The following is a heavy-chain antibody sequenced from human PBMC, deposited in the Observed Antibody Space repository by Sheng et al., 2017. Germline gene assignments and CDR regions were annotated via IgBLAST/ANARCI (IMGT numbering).Heavy chain of an antibody. Sequence: QVQLVQSGAEVKKPGASVKVSCKASGYTFTSYDINWVRQATGQGLEWMGWMNPNSGNTGYAQKFQGRVTMTRNTSISTAYMELSSLRSEDTAVYYCARGRYSNWFYYYYYGMDVWGQGTTVTVSS. J-gene: IGHJ6*02. CDR2: MNPNSGNT. V-gene: IGHV1-8*01. CDR3: ARGRYSNWFYYYYYGMDV. D-gene: IGHD4-4*01. CDR1: GYTFTSYD.